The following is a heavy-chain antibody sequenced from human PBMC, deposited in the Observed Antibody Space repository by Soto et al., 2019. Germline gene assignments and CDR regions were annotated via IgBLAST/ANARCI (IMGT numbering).Heavy chain of an antibody. V-gene: IGHV3-33*01. D-gene: IGHD2-21*02. CDR2: IWYDGSNK. Sequence: QVQLVESGGGVVQPGRSLRLSCAASGFTFSSYGMHWVRQAPGKGLEWVAVIWYDGSNKYYADSVKGRFTISRDNSKNTLYLQMNSLRAEDTAVYYCARDLGTATWYYYGMDVWGQGTMVTVSS. J-gene: IGHJ6*02. CDR3: ARDLGTATWYYYGMDV. CDR1: GFTFSSYG.